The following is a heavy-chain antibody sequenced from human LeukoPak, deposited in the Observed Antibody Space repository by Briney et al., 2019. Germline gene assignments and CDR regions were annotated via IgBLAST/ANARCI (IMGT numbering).Heavy chain of an antibody. V-gene: IGHV3-30-3*01. D-gene: IGHD5-24*01. CDR3: ARGWVGRWLQFCFDY. Sequence: GRSLRLSCAASGFTFSSYAMHWVRQAPGKGLEWVAVISYDGSNKYYADSVKGRFTISRDNSKNTLYLQMNSLRAEDTAVYYCARGWVGRWLQFCFDYWGQGTLVTVSS. CDR1: GFTFSSYA. CDR2: ISYDGSNK. J-gene: IGHJ4*02.